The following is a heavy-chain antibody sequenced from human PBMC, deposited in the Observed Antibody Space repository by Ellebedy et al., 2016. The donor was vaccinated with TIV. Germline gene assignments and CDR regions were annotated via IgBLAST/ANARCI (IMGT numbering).Heavy chain of an antibody. Sequence: AASVKVSCKASGYTFTSYYIHWMRQAPGQGLARMEIMNVNYCDTKYAQKFQGTVTMTRDTSTPTVYMELNSRRFEVTAVYYCARPAAMTKVSTPAAYWGQGTLVTVSS. V-gene: IGHV1-46*01. CDR1: GYTFTSYY. D-gene: IGHD4-17*01. CDR3: ARPAAMTKVSTPAAY. J-gene: IGHJ4*02. CDR2: MNVNYCDT.